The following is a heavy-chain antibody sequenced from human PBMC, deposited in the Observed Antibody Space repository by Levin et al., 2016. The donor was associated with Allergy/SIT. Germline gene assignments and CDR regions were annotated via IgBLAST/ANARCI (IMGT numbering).Heavy chain of an antibody. CDR2: ISGSGGST. CDR3: ARGGSGSYRNDAFDI. V-gene: IGHV3-23*01. D-gene: IGHD1-26*01. CDR1: GFTFSSYA. J-gene: IGHJ3*02. Sequence: GESLKISCAASGFTFSSYAMSWVRQAPGKGLEWVSAISGSGGSTYYADSVKGRFTISRDNSKNTLYLQMNSLRAEDTAVYYCARGGSGSYRNDAFDIWGQGTMVTVSS.